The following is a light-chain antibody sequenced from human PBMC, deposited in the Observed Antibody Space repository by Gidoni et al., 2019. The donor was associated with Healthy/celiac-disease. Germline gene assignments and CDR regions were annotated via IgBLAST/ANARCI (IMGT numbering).Light chain of an antibody. CDR1: KRISSY. CDR3: QQSYRTPWT. V-gene: IGKV1-39*01. CDR2: AAS. Sequence: DIQMPHSPSSLSASVGDRVTITCRASKRISSYLNWYQQKPGKAPKLLIYAASSLQSGVPSRFSGSGSGTDFTLTISSLQPEDFATYYCQQSYRTPWTFGQGTKVEIK. J-gene: IGKJ1*01.